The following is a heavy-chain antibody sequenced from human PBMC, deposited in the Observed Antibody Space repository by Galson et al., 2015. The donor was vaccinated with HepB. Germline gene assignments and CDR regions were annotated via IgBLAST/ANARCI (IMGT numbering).Heavy chain of an antibody. J-gene: IGHJ5*02. CDR2: ISAYNAYT. V-gene: IGHV1-18*01. CDR1: GYTFSNYG. CDR3: SRAGTLPQAVNWFDP. D-gene: IGHD1-7*01. Sequence: SVKVSCKASGYTFSNYGISWVRQAPGQGLERMGWISAYNAYTNYPQKFQGRVTMTADTSTSTAYMELRSLRSDDTAVYYCSRAGTLPQAVNWFDPWGQGTLVTVSS.